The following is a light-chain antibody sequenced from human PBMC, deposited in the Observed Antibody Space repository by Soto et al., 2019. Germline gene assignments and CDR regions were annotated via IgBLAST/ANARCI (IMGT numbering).Light chain of an antibody. V-gene: IGKV3-11*01. J-gene: IGKJ3*01. CDR3: LQRTNWPPFFT. CDR1: QSISSY. Sequence: EIVFTQSPATLSLSPGERATLSCRASQSISSYLAWYQQKPGQAPRLLIYDASNRATGIPARLSGIGSGTDFTLTISSLEREDFAVYYFLQRTNWPPFFTFGPGIKGDIK. CDR2: DAS.